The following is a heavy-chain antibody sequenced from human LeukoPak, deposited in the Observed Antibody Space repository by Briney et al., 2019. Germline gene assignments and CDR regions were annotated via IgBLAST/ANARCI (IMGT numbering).Heavy chain of an antibody. CDR2: IKQDGSEK. V-gene: IGHV3-7*04. D-gene: IGHD5-18*01. CDR3: ARGQRGYSYKVDY. CDR1: GFTFSSYW. J-gene: IGHJ4*02. Sequence: GGSLRLSCAASGFTFSSYWMSWVRQAPGKGLEWVANIKQDGSEKYYVDSVKGRFTISRDNAKNSLYLQMNSLRVEDTAVYYCARGQRGYSYKVDYWGQGTLVTVSS.